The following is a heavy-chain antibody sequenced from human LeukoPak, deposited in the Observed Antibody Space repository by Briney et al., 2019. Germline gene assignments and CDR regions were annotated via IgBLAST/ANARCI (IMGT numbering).Heavy chain of an antibody. J-gene: IGHJ3*02. CDR2: IYYSGST. CDR1: GGSISSSSYY. Sequence: SETLSLTCTVSGGSISSSSYYWGWIRQPPGKGLEWIGSIYYSGSTYYNPSLKSRVTISVDTSKNQFSLKLSSVTAADTAVYYCAREDYDILTGYSPLDAFDIWGQGTMVTVSS. V-gene: IGHV4-39*07. CDR3: AREDYDILTGYSPLDAFDI. D-gene: IGHD3-9*01.